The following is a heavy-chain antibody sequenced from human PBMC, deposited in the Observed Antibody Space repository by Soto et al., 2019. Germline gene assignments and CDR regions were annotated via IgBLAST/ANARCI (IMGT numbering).Heavy chain of an antibody. CDR3: ASHLWVGSSWYLGAFDI. D-gene: IGHD6-13*01. CDR2: IYYSGST. Sequence: QVQLQESGPGLVKPSETLSLTCTVSGDSISNYYWSWIGQPPGKGLEWIGYIYYSGSTNYNPSLKSRVTIAVDTPKNQFSLKLSSVTAADTAVYYCASHLWVGSSWYLGAFDIWGQGTMVTVSS. V-gene: IGHV4-59*08. CDR1: GDSISNYY. J-gene: IGHJ3*02.